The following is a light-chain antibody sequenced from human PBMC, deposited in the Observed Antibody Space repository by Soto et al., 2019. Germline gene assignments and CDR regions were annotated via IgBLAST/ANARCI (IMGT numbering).Light chain of an antibody. J-gene: IGKJ3*01. CDR3: QQRHNLPHT. CDR1: QDVRKY. CDR2: DAS. Sequence: DIQMTQSPSSLSASVGDRVTITCQASQDVRKYLSWYQQKARKAPKLLIYDASNLETGVPSRFSGSVSGTDFTFTISSLQPEDSATYYCQQRHNLPHTFGPGTKVDI. V-gene: IGKV1-33*01.